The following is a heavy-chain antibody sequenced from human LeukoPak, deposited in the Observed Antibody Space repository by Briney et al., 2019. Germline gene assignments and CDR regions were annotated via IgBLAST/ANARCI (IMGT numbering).Heavy chain of an antibody. CDR1: GFTVSSNH. CDR2: IYSGGST. Sequence: GGSLRLSCAASGFTVSSNHMSWVRQAPGKGLEWVSVIYSGGSTYYADSVKGRFAISRDSSKNTLYFQMNSLRAEDTAVYYCARGKRYGEWYFDYWGQGTLVTVSS. J-gene: IGHJ4*02. V-gene: IGHV3-66*01. D-gene: IGHD4-17*01. CDR3: ARGKRYGEWYFDY.